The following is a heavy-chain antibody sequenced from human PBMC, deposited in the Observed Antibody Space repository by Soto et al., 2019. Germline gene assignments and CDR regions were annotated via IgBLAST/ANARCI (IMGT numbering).Heavy chain of an antibody. Sequence: ASVQVSCKASGYTFTSYGISWVRQAPGQGLEWMGWISAYNGNTNYAQKLHGRVTMTTDTSTSTAYMELRSLRSDDTAVYYCARDESRYIVVVPAAMPFDYWGQGTLVTVSS. D-gene: IGHD2-2*01. J-gene: IGHJ4*02. CDR2: ISAYNGNT. CDR3: ARDESRYIVVVPAAMPFDY. CDR1: GYTFTSYG. V-gene: IGHV1-18*01.